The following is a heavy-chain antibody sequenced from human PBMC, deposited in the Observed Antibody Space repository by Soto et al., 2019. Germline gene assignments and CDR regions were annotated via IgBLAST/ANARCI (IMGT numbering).Heavy chain of an antibody. CDR1: GGTFTNYV. D-gene: IGHD6-6*01. V-gene: IGHV1-69*01. J-gene: IGHJ5*02. Sequence: QVQLVQSGAEVRKPWSSVKVSCKISGGTFTNYVISWLRQAPGQGLEWMVGRIPFFGAAKLAQKFQGRVTITADESTRTVNMELSSLTSEDTAVDYCARGRSSPNFDPWGQGTLVTVSS. CDR3: ARGRSSPNFDP. CDR2: RIPFFGAA.